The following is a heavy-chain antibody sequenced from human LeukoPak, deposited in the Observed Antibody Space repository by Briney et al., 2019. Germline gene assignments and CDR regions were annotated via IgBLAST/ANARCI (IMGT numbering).Heavy chain of an antibody. D-gene: IGHD3-22*01. V-gene: IGHV1-69*05. Sequence: SVKVSXKASGGTFSSYAISWVRQAPGQGLEWMGRIIPIFGTANYAQKFQGRVTITTDESTSTAYMELSSLRSEDTAVYYCARGDSRGYYSFGYWGQGTLVTVSS. CDR1: GGTFSSYA. CDR3: ARGDSRGYYSFGY. J-gene: IGHJ4*02. CDR2: IIPIFGTA.